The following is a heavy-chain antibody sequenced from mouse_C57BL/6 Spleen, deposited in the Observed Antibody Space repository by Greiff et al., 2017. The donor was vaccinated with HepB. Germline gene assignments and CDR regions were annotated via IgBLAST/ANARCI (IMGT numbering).Heavy chain of an antibody. D-gene: IGHD4-1*01. CDR3: ARLGEAY. Sequence: QVQLQQPGAELVKPGASVKLSCKASGYTFTSYWMQWVKQRPGQGLEWIGEIDPSDSYTNYNQKFKGKATLTVDTSSSTAYMQLSGLASEDSAVYYCARLGEAYWGQGTLVTVSA. CDR2: IDPSDSYT. V-gene: IGHV1-50*01. CDR1: GYTFTSYW. J-gene: IGHJ3*01.